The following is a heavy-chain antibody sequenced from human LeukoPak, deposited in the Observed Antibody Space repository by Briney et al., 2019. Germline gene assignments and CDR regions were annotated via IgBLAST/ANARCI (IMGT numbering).Heavy chain of an antibody. CDR1: GYTFTGYY. J-gene: IGHJ4*02. D-gene: IGHD6-19*01. Sequence: ASVKVSCKASGYTFTGYYLHWVRQAPGQGLEWMGWINSNSGGIHYAQKFQGRVSMTRDTSVSTAYMELSRLKSDDTAVYYCASGPSRVAAPYWGQGTLVTVSS. V-gene: IGHV1-2*02. CDR2: INSNSGGI. CDR3: ASGPSRVAAPY.